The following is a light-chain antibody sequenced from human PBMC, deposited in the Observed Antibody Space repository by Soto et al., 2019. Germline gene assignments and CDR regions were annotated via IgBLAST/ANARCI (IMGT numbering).Light chain of an antibody. CDR1: QRISSTY. Sequence: EIVLTQSPGTLSLSPGERATLSCRASQRISSTYLAWYQQKPGQAPRLVIYGAFNRATGIPARFSGSGSGTDFTLTITRLEPEDFAVYYCQQYGSSPWTFGQGTKVDIK. CDR2: GAF. J-gene: IGKJ1*01. CDR3: QQYGSSPWT. V-gene: IGKV3-20*01.